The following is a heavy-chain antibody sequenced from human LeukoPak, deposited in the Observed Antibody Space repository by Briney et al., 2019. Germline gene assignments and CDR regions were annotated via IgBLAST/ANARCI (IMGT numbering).Heavy chain of an antibody. V-gene: IGHV1-46*01. Sequence: ASVKVSCKASGYTFTGYYMHWVRQAPGQGLEWTGIINPSGGSTSYAQKFQGRVTMTRDMSTSTVYMELSSLRSEDTAVYYCARDLWVKQYSSGWYQEDYWGQGTLVTVSS. J-gene: IGHJ4*02. CDR3: ARDLWVKQYSSGWYQEDY. D-gene: IGHD6-19*01. CDR2: INPSGGST. CDR1: GYTFTGYY.